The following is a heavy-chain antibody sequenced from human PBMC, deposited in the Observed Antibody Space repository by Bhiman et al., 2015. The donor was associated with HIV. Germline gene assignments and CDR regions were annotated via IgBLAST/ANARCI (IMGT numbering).Heavy chain of an antibody. CDR3: ARADYGAYPRWFDS. J-gene: IGHJ5*01. Sequence: EVQLVESGGGLVQPGGSLRLSCAASGFTFSSHWMSWVRQAPGKGLEWVANIKQDGSERYYVDSVKGRFTISRDNAKNSLYLQMNSLRAEDTADYYCARADYGAYPRWFDSWGQGTLVIVSS. V-gene: IGHV3-7*01. CDR1: GFTFSSHW. CDR2: IKQDGSER. D-gene: IGHD4-17*01.